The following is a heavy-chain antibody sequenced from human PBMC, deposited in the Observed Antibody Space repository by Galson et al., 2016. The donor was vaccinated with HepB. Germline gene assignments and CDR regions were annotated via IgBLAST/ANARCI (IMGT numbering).Heavy chain of an antibody. CDR3: ARALSGWDGFDY. CDR1: EFTASSNY. D-gene: IGHD6-19*01. J-gene: IGHJ4*02. V-gene: IGHV3-53*01. Sequence: SLRLSCAAYEFTASSNYLNWIRQAPGKGLEWVSAIYSGGSTHYADSVKGRFTISRGNSKNTVYLEMKSLRAEDTAVYYCARALSGWDGFDYWGQGSLVTVSS. CDR2: IYSGGST.